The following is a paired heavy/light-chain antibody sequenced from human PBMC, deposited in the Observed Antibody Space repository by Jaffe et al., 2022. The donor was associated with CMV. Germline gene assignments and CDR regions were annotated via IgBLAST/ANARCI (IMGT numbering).Heavy chain of an antibody. CDR3: ARGIQDYPSGTLPWGPVSHYYYMDV. CDR2: MYSDGSA. CDR1: GFTVSRNY. J-gene: IGHJ6*03. D-gene: IGHD3-10*01. Sequence: EVQLAESGGGLVQPGGSLRLSCVASGFTVSRNYMNWVRQAPGRGLEWVSVMYSDGSANYADSVKGRFTISRDNSKNTLYFQMNSLRAEDTAVYYCARGIQDYPSGTLPWGPVSHYYYMDVWGKGTTVTVSS. V-gene: IGHV3-66*01.
Light chain of an antibody. J-gene: IGKJ4*01. Sequence: DIQMTQSPYSLSASVGDRVTITCRASESISRNLNWYQQKPGKAPKLLIYAASSLQSGVPSRFSGSGSGTDFTLTISSLQPEDFATYYCQQSYSKPLLTFGGGTKVQIK. CDR3: QQSYSKPLLT. CDR1: ESISRN. V-gene: IGKV1-39*01. CDR2: AAS.